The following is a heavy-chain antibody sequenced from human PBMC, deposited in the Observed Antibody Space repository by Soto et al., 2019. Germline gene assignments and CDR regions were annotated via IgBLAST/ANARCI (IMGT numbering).Heavy chain of an antibody. Sequence: EVQLLESGGGLVQPGGSLRLTCEASGFSFINYAFAWVRQAPGKGLEWVSSISGSGGRTYYADSVKGRFTISRDNSKDTLYLEMTSLRAEDTALYCCAKVWQQPYWYFDLWGRGTLVTVSS. CDR3: AKVWQQPYWYFDL. V-gene: IGHV3-23*01. CDR1: GFSFINYA. J-gene: IGHJ2*01. CDR2: ISGSGGRT. D-gene: IGHD6-13*01.